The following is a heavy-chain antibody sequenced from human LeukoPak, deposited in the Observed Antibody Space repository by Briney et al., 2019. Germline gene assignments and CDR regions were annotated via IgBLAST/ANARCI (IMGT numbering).Heavy chain of an antibody. D-gene: IGHD1-26*01. CDR2: IYYSGST. CDR1: GGSISSTSYY. Sequence: SETLSLTCTVSGGSISSTSYYWGWIRQPTGKGLEWIGNIYYSGSTYYNPSLKSRVTISVDTSKNQFSLKLSSVTAADTAVYYCARDRGGSYYGELEYWGQGTLVTVSS. V-gene: IGHV4-39*07. J-gene: IGHJ4*02. CDR3: ARDRGGSYYGELEY.